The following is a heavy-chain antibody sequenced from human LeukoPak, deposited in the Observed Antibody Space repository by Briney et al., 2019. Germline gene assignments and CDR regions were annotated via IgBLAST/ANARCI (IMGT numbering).Heavy chain of an antibody. Sequence: PGGSLRLSCAASGFTFSSYSMNWVRQAPGKGLEWVSSISSSSSYIYYADSVKGRFTISRDNAKNSLYLQMNSLRAEDTAVYYCAKSIAARKGPFDYWGQGTLVTVSS. CDR1: GFTFSSYS. CDR3: AKSIAARKGPFDY. J-gene: IGHJ4*02. V-gene: IGHV3-21*01. D-gene: IGHD6-6*01. CDR2: ISSSSSYI.